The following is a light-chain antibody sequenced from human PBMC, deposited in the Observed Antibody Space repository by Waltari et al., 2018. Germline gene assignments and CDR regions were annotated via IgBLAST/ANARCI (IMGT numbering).Light chain of an antibody. CDR1: QGVGTN. CDR3: QQYNNWPPLT. V-gene: IGKV3-15*01. J-gene: IGKJ4*01. CDR2: GAS. Sequence: QSPATLSVSPGERATLSCRASQGVGTNLAWYQQKPGQAPRLLIYGASTRASGIPARFSGRGSGTEFTLTISSLQSEDFAIYYCQQYNNWPPLTFGGGTKVEI.